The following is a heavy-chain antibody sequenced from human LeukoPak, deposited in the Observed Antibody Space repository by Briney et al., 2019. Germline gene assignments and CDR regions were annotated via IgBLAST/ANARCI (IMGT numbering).Heavy chain of an antibody. CDR2: IYYSGST. Sequence: SETLSLTCTVSGGSISSYYWSWIRQPPGKGLEWIGYIYYSGSTNYNPSLKSRVTISVDTSKNQFSLKLSSVTAADTAVYYCVRDWEGFNFDIWGQGTMVTVSS. CDR3: VRDWEGFNFDI. CDR1: GGSISSYY. V-gene: IGHV4-59*01. J-gene: IGHJ3*02. D-gene: IGHD1-26*01.